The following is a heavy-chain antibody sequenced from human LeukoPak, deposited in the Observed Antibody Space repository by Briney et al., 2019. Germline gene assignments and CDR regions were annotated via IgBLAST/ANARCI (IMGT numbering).Heavy chain of an antibody. Sequence: GGSLRLSCAASGFTFSSYGMHWVRQAPGKGLEWVAVIWYDGSNKYYADSVKGRFTISRDNSKNTLYLQMNSLRAEDTAVYYCATEDNVVVPAAMDVWGQGTTVTVSS. J-gene: IGHJ6*02. CDR2: IWYDGSNK. CDR1: GFTFSSYG. V-gene: IGHV3-33*03. CDR3: ATEDNVVVPAAMDV. D-gene: IGHD2-2*01.